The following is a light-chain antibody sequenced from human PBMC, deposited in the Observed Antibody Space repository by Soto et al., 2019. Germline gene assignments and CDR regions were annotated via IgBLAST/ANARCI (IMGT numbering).Light chain of an antibody. CDR1: QSISSY. CDR2: AAS. Sequence: DIQMTQSPSSLSASVRDRVTITCRASQSISSYLNWYQQKPGKAPKLLIYAASSLQSGVPSRFSGSRSGTDFTLTISSLQPEDFATYYCQQSYSTPSITFGQGTRLEIK. J-gene: IGKJ5*01. CDR3: QQSYSTPSIT. V-gene: IGKV1-39*01.